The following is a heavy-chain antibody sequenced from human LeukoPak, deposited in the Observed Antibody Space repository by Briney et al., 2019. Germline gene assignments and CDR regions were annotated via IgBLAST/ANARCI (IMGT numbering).Heavy chain of an antibody. CDR2: INRDGSQK. CDR1: GFSLSAYW. Sequence: EGSLRLSCAASGFSLSAYWMTWVRQAPGKGLEWVANINRDGSQKNHVDSVKGRFTISRDNAKNSLYLQMNSLTAEDTAVYYCAGIVGATTYWGQGTLVTVSS. V-gene: IGHV3-7*01. J-gene: IGHJ4*02. CDR3: AGIVGATTY. D-gene: IGHD1-26*01.